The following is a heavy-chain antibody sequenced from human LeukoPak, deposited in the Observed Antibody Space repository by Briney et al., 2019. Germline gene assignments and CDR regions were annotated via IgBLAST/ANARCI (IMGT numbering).Heavy chain of an antibody. CDR3: ASKNSGGFTWSGIY. J-gene: IGHJ4*02. CDR2: ISGSSGFI. CDR1: GFTFSSYS. D-gene: IGHD3-10*01. Sequence: PGGSLRLSCAASGFTFSSYSMIWVRQAPGKGLEWVSSISGSSGFIFYADSVKGRFTISRDNARNSLYLQLNSLRVEDTAVYYCASKNSGGFTWSGIYWGQGALVTVSS. V-gene: IGHV3-21*06.